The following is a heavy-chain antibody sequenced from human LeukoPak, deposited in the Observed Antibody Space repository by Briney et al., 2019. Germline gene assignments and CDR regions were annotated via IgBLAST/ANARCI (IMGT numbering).Heavy chain of an antibody. D-gene: IGHD3-22*01. Sequence: ASVKVSCKASGYTFTSYDINWVRQATGQGLEWMGWMNPNSGNTGYAQKFQGRVTMTRNTSISTAYMELSSLRSEDTAVYYCARGGPRDYYDSSGYYLPFDYWGQGTLVTVSS. CDR1: GYTFTSYD. CDR3: ARGGPRDYYDSSGYYLPFDY. J-gene: IGHJ4*02. V-gene: IGHV1-8*01. CDR2: MNPNSGNT.